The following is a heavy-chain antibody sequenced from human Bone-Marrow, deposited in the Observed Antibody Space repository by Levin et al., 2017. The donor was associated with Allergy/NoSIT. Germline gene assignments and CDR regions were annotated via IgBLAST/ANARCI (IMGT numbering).Heavy chain of an antibody. CDR3: ARDYGYVVDY. Sequence: GSLRLSCAASGFSFSNYWMSWVRQAPGKGLEWVANIKEDGSDKYYVDSVKGRFTISRDNAKNSLYLQLNSLRGEDTAVYYCARDYGYVVDYWGQGTLVTVSS. D-gene: IGHD5-18*01. V-gene: IGHV3-7*01. CDR1: GFSFSNYW. CDR2: IKEDGSDK. J-gene: IGHJ4*02.